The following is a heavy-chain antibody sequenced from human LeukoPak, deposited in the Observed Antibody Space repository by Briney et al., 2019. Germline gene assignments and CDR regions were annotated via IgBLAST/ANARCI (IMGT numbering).Heavy chain of an antibody. V-gene: IGHV3-30*03. Sequence: GGSLRLSCAASGFTFSSYGMHWARQAPGKGLEWVALISYDGSNKYYADSVKGRFTISRDNSKNTLYLQMSSLRAEDAAVYYCAAPDYGDYWGQGTLVTVSS. CDR3: AAPDYGDY. CDR1: GFTFSSYG. CDR2: ISYDGSNK. J-gene: IGHJ4*02.